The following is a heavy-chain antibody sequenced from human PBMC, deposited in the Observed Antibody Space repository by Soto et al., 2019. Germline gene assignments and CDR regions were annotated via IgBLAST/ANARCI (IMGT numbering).Heavy chain of an antibody. CDR2: ISVKNGNT. Sequence: QVQLVQSGSEVKKPGASVKVSCKASGYFFTTYGISWVRQAPGQGLEWMGYISVKNGNTNYAQKFQGRVNLTTDTSTTTAYMELRSLTSDDTAMYYCARDLATFGPGPNEFWGQGTMVTVSS. V-gene: IGHV1-18*01. D-gene: IGHD2-8*01. J-gene: IGHJ4*02. CDR1: GYFFTTYG. CDR3: ARDLATFGPGPNEF.